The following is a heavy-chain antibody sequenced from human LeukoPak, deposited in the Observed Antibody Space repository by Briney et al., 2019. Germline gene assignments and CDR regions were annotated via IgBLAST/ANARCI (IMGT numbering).Heavy chain of an antibody. Sequence: PSETLSLTCAVYGGSFSGYYWSWIRQPPGKGLEWIGKVHHSGSTNYNPSLKSRVTISVDMSKNQFSLNLTSVTAADTAVYYCARGGSAVTTLGLCVWGQGTLVTVSS. CDR2: VHHSGST. CDR1: GGSFSGYY. V-gene: IGHV4-34*01. D-gene: IGHD4-17*01. CDR3: ARGGSAVTTLGLCV. J-gene: IGHJ4*02.